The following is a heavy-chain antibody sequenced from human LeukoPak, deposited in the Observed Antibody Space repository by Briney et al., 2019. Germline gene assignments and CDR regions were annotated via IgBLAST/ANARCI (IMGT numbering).Heavy chain of an antibody. CDR3: ARARITMVRGGSWFDP. J-gene: IGHJ5*02. D-gene: IGHD3-10*01. CDR1: GFTFSSYG. CDR2: IRYDGSNK. Sequence: GGSLRLSCAASGFTFSSYGMHWVRQAPGKGLEWVAFIRYDGSNKYYADSVKGRFTISRDNSKNTLYLQMNSLRAEDTAVYYCARARITMVRGGSWFDPWGQGTLVTVSS. V-gene: IGHV3-30*02.